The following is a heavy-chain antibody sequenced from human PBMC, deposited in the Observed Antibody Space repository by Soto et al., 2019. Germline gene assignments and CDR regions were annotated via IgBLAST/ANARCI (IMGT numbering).Heavy chain of an antibody. CDR2: IIPIFGTA. CDR3: ARERWLQEAHYYCDGMDV. J-gene: IGHJ6*02. D-gene: IGHD5-12*01. Sequence: QVQLVQSGAEVKKPGSSVKVSCKASGGTFSSYAISWVRQAPGQGLEWMGGIIPIFGTANYAQKFQGRVTITADEYTSTAYMELSSLRSEDTAVYYCARERWLQEAHYYCDGMDVWGQGTTVSVSS. V-gene: IGHV1-69*12. CDR1: GGTFSSYA.